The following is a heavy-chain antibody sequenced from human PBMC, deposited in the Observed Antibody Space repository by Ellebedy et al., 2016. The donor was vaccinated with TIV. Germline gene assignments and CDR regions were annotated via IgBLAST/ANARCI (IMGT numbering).Heavy chain of an antibody. Sequence: GGSLRLSXAASGFTVSSNYMSWVRQAPGKGLEWVSVIYSGGSTYYADSVKGRFTISRDNSKNTLYLQMNSLRAEDTAVYYCARAPGGYCSSTSCSMGDYYYYMDVWGKGTTVTVSS. J-gene: IGHJ6*03. CDR2: IYSGGST. CDR1: GFTVSSNY. CDR3: ARAPGGYCSSTSCSMGDYYYYMDV. D-gene: IGHD2-2*01. V-gene: IGHV3-66*01.